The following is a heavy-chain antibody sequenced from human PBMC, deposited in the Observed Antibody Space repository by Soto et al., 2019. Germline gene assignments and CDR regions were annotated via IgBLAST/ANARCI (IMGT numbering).Heavy chain of an antibody. CDR2: MNPKTGNT. CDR3: AREAASDPSFYYHYMDV. D-gene: IGHD6-25*01. J-gene: IGHJ6*03. V-gene: IGHV1-8*01. CDR1: GYTFTNYN. Sequence: QEQLVQSGAEVKKPGAPVKVSCKASGYTFTNYNINWVRQATGQGLEWMGWMNPKTGNTGYAEKFQGRVTMTRNSYINTAFMELSGLRSEDTAVYYCAREAASDPSFYYHYMDVWGKGTTVTVSS.